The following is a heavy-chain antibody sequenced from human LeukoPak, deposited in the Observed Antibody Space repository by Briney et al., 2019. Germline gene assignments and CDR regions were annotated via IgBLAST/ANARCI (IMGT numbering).Heavy chain of an antibody. CDR2: INPNSGGT. CDR1: GYTFTGYY. Sequence: ASVKVSCKASGYTFTGYYMHGVRQAPGQGLEWRGWINPNSGGTKYAQKFQGRVTMTRDTALSTAHMELSRMRSDDTPVYYCARERIVTYEYYYYYMDVSGKGTTVPVSS. CDR3: ARERIVTYEYYYYYMDV. V-gene: IGHV1-2*02. J-gene: IGHJ6*03. D-gene: IGHD3-16*02.